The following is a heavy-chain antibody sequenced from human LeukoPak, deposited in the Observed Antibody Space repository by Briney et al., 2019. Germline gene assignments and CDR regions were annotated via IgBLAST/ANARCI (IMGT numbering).Heavy chain of an antibody. J-gene: IGHJ5*02. Sequence: PSETLSLTCAVYGGSFSGYYWSWIRQPPGKGLEWIGEINHSGSTNYNPSLKSRVTISVDTSKNQFSLKLSSVTAADTAVYFCARGEFGVTILSSWGQGTLVTVSS. CDR2: INHSGST. V-gene: IGHV4-34*01. CDR1: GGSFSGYY. CDR3: ARGEFGVTILSS. D-gene: IGHD3-16*01.